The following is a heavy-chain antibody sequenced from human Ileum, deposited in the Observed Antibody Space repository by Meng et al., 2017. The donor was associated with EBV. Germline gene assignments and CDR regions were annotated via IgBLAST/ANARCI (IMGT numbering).Heavy chain of an antibody. CDR3: ARNVPGTSAYYD. V-gene: IGHV4-28*01. Sequence: QVQLQGSGPGLVKPSHPLSLTCAVSGYSISSTNWWGWIRQPPGKGLEWIGYIYYSGSTSYNPSLKSRVTMSVDTSKNQFSLNLNSVTAVDTAVYYCARNVPGTSAYYDWGQGTLVTVSS. J-gene: IGHJ4*02. CDR1: GYSISSTNW. CDR2: IYYSGST. D-gene: IGHD3-22*01.